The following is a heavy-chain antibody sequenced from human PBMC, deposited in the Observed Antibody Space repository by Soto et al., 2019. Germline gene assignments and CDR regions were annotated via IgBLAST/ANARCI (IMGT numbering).Heavy chain of an antibody. Sequence: ASVKVSCKASGYTFTSYAMHWVRQAPGQRLEWMGWINAGNGNTKYSQKFQGRVTITRDTSASTAYMELSSLRSEDTAVYYCASGGRIVVVVAALSYWGQGTLVTVSS. J-gene: IGHJ4*02. D-gene: IGHD2-15*01. V-gene: IGHV1-3*01. CDR2: INAGNGNT. CDR3: ASGGRIVVVVAALSY. CDR1: GYTFTSYA.